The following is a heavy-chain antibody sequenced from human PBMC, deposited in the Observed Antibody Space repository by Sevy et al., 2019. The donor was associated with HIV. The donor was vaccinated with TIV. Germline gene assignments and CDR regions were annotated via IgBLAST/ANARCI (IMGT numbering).Heavy chain of an antibody. Sequence: GGSLRLSCAASGFNFNEYAMHWVRQAPGKGLEWVSGITWNSDSVVYADSVKGRFTISRDKAKNSLYLQMNSLRPEDTALYYCAKDLISVAGFYAFDMWGQRTMVTASS. V-gene: IGHV3-9*01. CDR2: ITWNSDSV. CDR1: GFNFNEYA. CDR3: AKDLISVAGFYAFDM. J-gene: IGHJ3*02. D-gene: IGHD6-19*01.